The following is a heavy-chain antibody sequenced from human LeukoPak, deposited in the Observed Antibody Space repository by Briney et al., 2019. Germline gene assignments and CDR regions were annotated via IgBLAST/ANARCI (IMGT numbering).Heavy chain of an antibody. Sequence: GGSLTLTCTVSGCSFSSYDLSWVRQAPGKGLEWVWGISGSGGYTYYADSVKGRFTFSRDNPKNTLYLEMSSLRAEDTAVYYCARMVRGLYIDYWGQGTLVTVSS. CDR1: GCSFSSYD. CDR3: ARMVRGLYIDY. J-gene: IGHJ4*02. D-gene: IGHD3-10*01. CDR2: ISGSGGYT. V-gene: IGHV3-23*01.